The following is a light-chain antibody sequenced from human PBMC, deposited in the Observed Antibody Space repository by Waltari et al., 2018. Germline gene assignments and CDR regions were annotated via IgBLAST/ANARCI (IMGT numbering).Light chain of an antibody. J-gene: IGLJ1*01. Sequence: QSALTQPPSASGSPGQSVTISCTGTSSDVGGYNYVPWYQQPPGKAPKLMIYEVSKRPSGVPDRFSGSKSGNTASLTVSGLQAEDEADYYCSSYAGSNFYVFGTGTKVTVL. CDR2: EVS. CDR1: SSDVGGYNY. V-gene: IGLV2-8*01. CDR3: SSYAGSNFYV.